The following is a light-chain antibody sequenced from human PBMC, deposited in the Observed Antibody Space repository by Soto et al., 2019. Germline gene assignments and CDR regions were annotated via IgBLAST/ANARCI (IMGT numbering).Light chain of an antibody. J-gene: IGKJ4*01. Sequence: EIVLTQSPGTLSLSPGERVTLSCRASQNVRTNYLAWYQQKPGQAPRLLIYGASTRASGIPERFSGSGSGTEFTLTISSLLSEDFAVYSCQQYNNWPLTFGGGTKVDIK. CDR3: QQYNNWPLT. CDR2: GAS. CDR1: QNVRTN. V-gene: IGKV3D-15*01.